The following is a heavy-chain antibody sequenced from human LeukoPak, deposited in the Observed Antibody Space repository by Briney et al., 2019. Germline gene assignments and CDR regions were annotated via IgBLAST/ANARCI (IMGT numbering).Heavy chain of an antibody. CDR2: ISSSSSYI. D-gene: IGHD1-1*01. V-gene: IGHV3-21*01. CDR3: AKERVLLSVSGRAPDY. CDR1: GFTFSSYS. Sequence: GGSLRLSCAASGFTFSSYSMNWVRQAPGKGLEWVSSISSSSSYIYYADSVKGRFTISRDNSKNTLYLQMNSLRAEDTAVYYCAKERVLLSVSGRAPDYWGQGTLVTVSS. J-gene: IGHJ4*02.